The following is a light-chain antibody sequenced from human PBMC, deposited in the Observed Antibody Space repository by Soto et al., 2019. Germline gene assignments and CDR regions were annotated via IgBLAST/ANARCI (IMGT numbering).Light chain of an antibody. CDR3: SSYTGSYSFVV. J-gene: IGLJ2*01. CDR1: SSDVGGYNY. V-gene: IGLV2-14*01. CDR2: DVS. Sequence: QSALTQPASVSGSPGQSITISCTGTSSDVGGYNYVSWYQQHPGKAPKLMIYDVSNRPSGVSDRFSGSKSGNMASLTISGLQAEDEADYYCSSYTGSYSFVVFGGGTKLTVL.